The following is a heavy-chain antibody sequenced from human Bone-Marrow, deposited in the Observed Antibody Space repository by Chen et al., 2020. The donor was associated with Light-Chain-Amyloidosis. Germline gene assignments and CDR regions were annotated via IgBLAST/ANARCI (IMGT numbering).Heavy chain of an antibody. V-gene: IGHV1-69*01. CDR3: ASDPGSRRSGYYYYMDV. D-gene: IGHD3-10*01. Sequence: QVQLVQSGAEVKKPGSSVKVSCKASGGTFSSYAISWVRQAPGQGLEWMGGIIPIFGTANYAQKFQGRVTITADESTSTAYMELSSLRSEDTAVYYCASDPGSRRSGYYYYMDVWGKGTTVTVSS. CDR1: GGTFSSYA. J-gene: IGHJ6*03. CDR2: IIPIFGTA.